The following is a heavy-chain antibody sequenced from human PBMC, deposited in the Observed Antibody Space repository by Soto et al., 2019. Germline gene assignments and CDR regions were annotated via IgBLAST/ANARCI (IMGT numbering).Heavy chain of an antibody. CDR2: ISPGGDST. CDR1: GFNFNIYA. Sequence: EVQLLESGGGLVQPGGSLRLSCAASGFNFNIYAMTWVRQAPGKGLEWVSTISPGGDSTYFADSVKGRVTISRDNSKNTLSLQMNSLRAEDTATYFCAKARGNPYYYYYMDVWGTGTTVTVSS. V-gene: IGHV3-23*01. D-gene: IGHD1-1*01. CDR3: AKARGNPYYYYYMDV. J-gene: IGHJ6*03.